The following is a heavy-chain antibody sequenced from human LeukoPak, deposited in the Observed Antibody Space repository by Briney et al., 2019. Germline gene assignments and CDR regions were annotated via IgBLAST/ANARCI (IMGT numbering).Heavy chain of an antibody. D-gene: IGHD1-14*01. V-gene: IGHV3-74*01. J-gene: IGHJ4*02. Sequence: PGGSLRLSCAASGFTFSRYWMHWVRQAPGKGLVWVSRINNDGSTTTYADSVKGRFTISRDNARNTLYLQMNSLRAEDTAVYYCARLLGTTSDFDCWGQGTLVTVSS. CDR1: GFTFSRYW. CDR2: INNDGSTT. CDR3: ARLLGTTSDFDC.